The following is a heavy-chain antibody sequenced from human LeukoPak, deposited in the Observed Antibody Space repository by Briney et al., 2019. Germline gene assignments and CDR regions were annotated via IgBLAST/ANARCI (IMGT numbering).Heavy chain of an antibody. CDR3: ASESLGSAAAGCIDY. CDR1: SRSNTSDY. Sequence: SETLSLTCTVSSRSNTSDYRSWIRQPPGKGLEWIGYIYYSGNTNYNPSLKSRVTISEDTSKNQVSLRLGSVTAADTAVYYCASESLGSAAAGCIDYWGQGTLVTVSS. D-gene: IGHD6-13*01. V-gene: IGHV4-59*01. CDR2: IYYSGNT. J-gene: IGHJ4*02.